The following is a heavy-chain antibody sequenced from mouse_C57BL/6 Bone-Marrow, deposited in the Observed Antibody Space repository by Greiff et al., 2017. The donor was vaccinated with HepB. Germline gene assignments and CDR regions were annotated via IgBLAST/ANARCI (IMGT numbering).Heavy chain of an antibody. J-gene: IGHJ1*03. D-gene: IGHD2-3*01. CDR2: INPNNGGT. V-gene: IGHV1-18*01. CDR1: GYTFTDYN. Sequence: DVQLQESGPELVKPGASVKIPCKASGYTFTDYNMDWVKQSHGKSLEWIGDINPNNGGTIYNQKFKGKATLTVDKSSSTAYMELRSLTSEDTAVYYCARWLLRRGYFDVWGTGTTVTVSS. CDR3: ARWLLRRGYFDV.